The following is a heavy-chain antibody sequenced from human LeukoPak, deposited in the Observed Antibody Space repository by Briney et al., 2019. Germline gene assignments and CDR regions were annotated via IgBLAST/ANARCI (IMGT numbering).Heavy chain of an antibody. V-gene: IGHV4-4*07. J-gene: IGHJ5*02. CDR2: IYSSGST. D-gene: IGHD4-17*01. Sequence: SETLSLTCTVSGGSISSYYWSRMRQPAGKGLEWIGRIYSSGSTKYNPSLKSRVTMSVDTSKNQFSLKLSSVTAADTAVYYCARDKTGDYGDLNWFDPWGQGTLVTVSS. CDR3: ARDKTGDYGDLNWFDP. CDR1: GGSISSYY.